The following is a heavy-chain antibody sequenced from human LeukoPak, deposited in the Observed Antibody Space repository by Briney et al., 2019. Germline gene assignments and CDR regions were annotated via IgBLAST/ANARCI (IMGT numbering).Heavy chain of an antibody. CDR1: GGSISTYY. Sequence: KSSETLSLTCTVSGGSISTYYWSWIRQPPGKGLEWIGYIYYGGSTNYNPSLKSRVTISVDTSKNQFSLKLSSVTAADTAVYYCARGVVIAPQTFDYWGQGTLVTVSS. CDR3: ARGVVIAPQTFDY. D-gene: IGHD2-21*01. CDR2: IYYGGST. V-gene: IGHV4-59*01. J-gene: IGHJ4*02.